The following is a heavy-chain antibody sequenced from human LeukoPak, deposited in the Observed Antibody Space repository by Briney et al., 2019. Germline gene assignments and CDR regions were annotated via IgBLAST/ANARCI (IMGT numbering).Heavy chain of an antibody. CDR3: ARTIAVAVDAFDI. CDR2: IWYDGSNK. J-gene: IGHJ3*02. V-gene: IGHV3-33*01. CDR1: GFTFSSYG. Sequence: PGRSLRLSCAASGFTFSSYGMHWVRQAPGKGLEWVAVIWYDGSNKYYADSVKDRFTISRDNSKNTLYLQMNSLRAEDTAVYYCARTIAVAVDAFDIWGQGTMVTVSS. D-gene: IGHD6-19*01.